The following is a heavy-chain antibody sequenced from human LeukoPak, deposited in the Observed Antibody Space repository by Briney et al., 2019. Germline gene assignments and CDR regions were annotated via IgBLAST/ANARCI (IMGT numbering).Heavy chain of an antibody. Sequence: GGSLRLSCAASRFTFSTYAMSWVRQAPGKGLEWVSAISGSGGSTFYADSVRGRFTISRDNSKNTLYLQMNSLRAEDTAVYYCAKDYYDFWSGYPNGWFDPWGQGXLVTXSS. D-gene: IGHD3-3*01. V-gene: IGHV3-23*01. J-gene: IGHJ5*02. CDR1: RFTFSTYA. CDR2: ISGSGGST. CDR3: AKDYYDFWSGYPNGWFDP.